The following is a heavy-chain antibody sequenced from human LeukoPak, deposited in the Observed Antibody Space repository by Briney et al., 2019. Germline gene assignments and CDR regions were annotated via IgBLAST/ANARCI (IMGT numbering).Heavy chain of an antibody. CDR3: ARCMGHYYYYYMDV. Sequence: SETLSLTCAVSGGSISSGGYSWSWIRQPPGKGLEWIGYIYYSGSTYYNPSLKSRVTISVDTSKNQFSLKLSSVTAADTAVYYCARCMGHYYYYYMDVWGKGTTVTVSS. CDR1: GGSISSGGYS. D-gene: IGHD3-16*01. V-gene: IGHV4-30-4*07. CDR2: IYYSGST. J-gene: IGHJ6*03.